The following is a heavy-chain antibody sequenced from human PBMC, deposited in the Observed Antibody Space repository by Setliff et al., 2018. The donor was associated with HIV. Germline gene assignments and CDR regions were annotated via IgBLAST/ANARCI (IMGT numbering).Heavy chain of an antibody. Sequence: ASVKVSCKASGYTFSAYYLHWVRRAPGQGLEWMGWINPNSGATNYAHNFQGRVTMTRDTSISTAYMDLSSLTSDDTAVYYCVRDNWNLGSVHNWFDPWGQGTVVTVSS. J-gene: IGHJ5*02. V-gene: IGHV1-2*02. CDR1: GYTFSAYY. CDR3: VRDNWNLGSVHNWFDP. D-gene: IGHD1-7*01. CDR2: INPNSGAT.